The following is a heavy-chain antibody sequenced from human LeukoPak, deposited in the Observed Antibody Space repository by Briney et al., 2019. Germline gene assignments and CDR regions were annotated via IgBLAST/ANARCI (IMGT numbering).Heavy chain of an antibody. J-gene: IGHJ2*01. Sequence: GGSLRLSCAASGFTFNNYWMHWVRHAPGKGLVWVSPINPDGTVTTYADSVKGRFTISRHNAKTTLYLQMNSLRAEDTAVYYCVRDSPSGSFDLWGRGTLVTVSS. CDR1: GFTFNNYW. CDR2: INPDGTVT. D-gene: IGHD6-19*01. V-gene: IGHV3-74*01. CDR3: VRDSPSGSFDL.